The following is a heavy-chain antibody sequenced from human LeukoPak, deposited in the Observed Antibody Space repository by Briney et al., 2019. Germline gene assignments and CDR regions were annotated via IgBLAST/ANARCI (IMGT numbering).Heavy chain of an antibody. V-gene: IGHV1-24*01. J-gene: IGHJ4*02. D-gene: IGHD3-10*01. Sequence: ASVKVSCKAFGHTLRDWSIHRVRQPPGTGLAWVGGYDPEEDGRIYSEKFLGGVILTDDRATDKANLELTSLSSDDTPVYYFSTETAGNYWGRGTLVTVSS. CDR2: YDPEEDGR. CDR1: GHTLRDWS. CDR3: STETAGNY.